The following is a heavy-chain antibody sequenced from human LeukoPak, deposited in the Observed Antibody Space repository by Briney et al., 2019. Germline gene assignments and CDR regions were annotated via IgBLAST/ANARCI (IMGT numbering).Heavy chain of an antibody. CDR2: ISAYNGNT. Sequence: ASVKVSCKASGYTFTNYGITWVRQAPGQGLEWMGCISAYNGNTNYARNLQGRVTLTTDTSTSTFHMELGSLRPDDTAIYYCVWGGTTDIPGLNQYFGLYVCGGRT. CDR1: GYTFTNYG. D-gene: IGHD3-16*01. J-gene: IGHJ6*01. V-gene: IGHV1-18*04. CDR3: VWGGTTDIPGLNQYFGLYV.